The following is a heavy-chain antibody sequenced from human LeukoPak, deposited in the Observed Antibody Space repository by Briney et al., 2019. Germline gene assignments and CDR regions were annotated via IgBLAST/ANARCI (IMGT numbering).Heavy chain of an antibody. CDR2: IYRSGYT. D-gene: IGHD5-18*01. V-gene: IGHV4-38-2*01. Sequence: SETLSLPCALSGYSINSGYYWGWIRPPPGKRLEWIGNIYRSGYTYYNPSLKSRVTLSVDTSTNHFSLKLWSVTAADTAVYYCARWVVDAAMVDDWGQGTLVTVSS. J-gene: IGHJ4*02. CDR1: GYSINSGYY. CDR3: ARWVVDAAMVDD.